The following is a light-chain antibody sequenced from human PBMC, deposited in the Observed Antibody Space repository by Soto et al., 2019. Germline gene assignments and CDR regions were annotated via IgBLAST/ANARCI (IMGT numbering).Light chain of an antibody. Sequence: QSALTQPASVSASPGQSITISCTGASSDVGGYNYVSWYQQHPGKAPQLIIYEVSNRPSGISNRFSGSKSGNTASLTISGLQAEDEADYYCTSFTTTNTYVFGTGTKVTVL. CDR2: EVS. V-gene: IGLV2-14*01. CDR3: TSFTTTNTYV. J-gene: IGLJ1*01. CDR1: SSDVGGYNY.